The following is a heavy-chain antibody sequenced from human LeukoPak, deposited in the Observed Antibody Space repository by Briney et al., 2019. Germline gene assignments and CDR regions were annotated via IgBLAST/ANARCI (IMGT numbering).Heavy chain of an antibody. CDR3: AKGFGYSYGYGLDY. Sequence: GGSLRLSCAASGFTFSSYAMSWVRQAPGKGLEWVSAIGGSGANTYYADSVKGRFTISRDNSKNMLFLQMSSLRAEDTAVYYCAKGFGYSYGYGLDYWGQGTLVTVSS. J-gene: IGHJ4*02. V-gene: IGHV3-23*01. CDR1: GFTFSSYA. CDR2: IGGSGANT. D-gene: IGHD5-18*01.